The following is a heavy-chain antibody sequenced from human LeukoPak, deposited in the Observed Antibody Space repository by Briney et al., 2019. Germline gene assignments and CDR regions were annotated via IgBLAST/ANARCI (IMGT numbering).Heavy chain of an antibody. J-gene: IGHJ4*02. CDR2: IKSKTDGGTT. V-gene: IGHV3-15*01. D-gene: IGHD3-9*01. CDR1: GFTFSNAW. Sequence: GGSLRLSCAASGFTFSNAWMSWVRQAPGKGLEWVGRIKSKTDGGTTDYAAPVKGRFTISRDDSKNTLYLQMNSLKTEDTAVYYCTTDRYFDWLLPLSDYWGQGTLVTVSS. CDR3: TTDRYFDWLLPLSDY.